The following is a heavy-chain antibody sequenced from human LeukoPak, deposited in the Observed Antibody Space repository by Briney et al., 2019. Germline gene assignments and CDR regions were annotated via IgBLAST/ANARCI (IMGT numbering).Heavy chain of an antibody. CDR3: ARDSDYVWGSYRY. Sequence: SETLSLTCTVSGDSVSCGSYYWSWIRQPPGKGLEWIGYVYYTGSTNYNPSLKSRVTISVDTSKNQFSLKLNSVTAADTAVYYCARDSDYVWGSYRYWGQGTLVTVSS. CDR2: VYYTGST. CDR1: GDSVSCGSYY. D-gene: IGHD3-16*02. J-gene: IGHJ4*02. V-gene: IGHV4-61*01.